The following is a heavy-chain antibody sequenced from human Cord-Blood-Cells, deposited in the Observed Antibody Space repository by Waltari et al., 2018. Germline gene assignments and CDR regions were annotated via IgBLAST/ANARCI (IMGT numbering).Heavy chain of an antibody. CDR3: ARDRVLAGWELRAFVI. CDR1: GGTFSSHA. Sequence: QVQLVQSGAEVKKPGSSVKVSCKASGGTFSSHAIRWVRQAPGQGLEWMGGIIPIFGTANYAQKFQGRVTITADESTSTAYMELSSLRSEDTAVYYCARDRVLAGWELRAFVIWGQGTMVTVSS. J-gene: IGHJ3*02. CDR2: IIPIFGTA. V-gene: IGHV1-69*12. D-gene: IGHD1-26*01.